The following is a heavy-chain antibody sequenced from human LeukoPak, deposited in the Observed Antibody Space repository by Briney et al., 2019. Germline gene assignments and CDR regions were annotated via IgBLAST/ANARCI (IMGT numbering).Heavy chain of an antibody. CDR3: ARDLHYYGSGNWFDP. CDR1: GYIFTSYG. V-gene: IGHV1-18*01. D-gene: IGHD3-10*01. Sequence: GASVKVSCKASGYIFTSYGISSVGQAPGQGLEGMGWISAYNGNTNYAQKLQGRVTMTIDTSPSTAYMELRSLRSDDTAVYYCARDLHYYGSGNWFDPWGQGTLVTVSS. CDR2: ISAYNGNT. J-gene: IGHJ5*02.